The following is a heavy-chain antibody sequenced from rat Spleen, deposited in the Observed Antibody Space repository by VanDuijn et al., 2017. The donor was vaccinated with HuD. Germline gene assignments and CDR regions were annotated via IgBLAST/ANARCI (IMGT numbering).Heavy chain of an antibody. Sequence: VQLQESGPGLVKHSPSLSLTCSVPGHSIPSSYRWNWIRKFPGNKLEWMGYINSAGSTNYNPSLKSRTSITRDTSKNQFFLQVNSVSSEDTATYYCTRDHGYYSVHYFDYWGQGVMVTVSS. J-gene: IGHJ2*01. CDR1: GHSIPSSYR. CDR3: TRDHGYYSVHYFDY. CDR2: INSAGST. D-gene: IGHD1-1*01. V-gene: IGHV3-3*01.